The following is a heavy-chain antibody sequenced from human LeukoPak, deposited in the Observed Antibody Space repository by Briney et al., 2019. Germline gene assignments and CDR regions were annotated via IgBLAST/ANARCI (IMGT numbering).Heavy chain of an antibody. CDR1: GGSISSGDYY. V-gene: IGHV4-30-4*08. CDR3: ARGFSQRFYSPRYYFDY. D-gene: IGHD3-3*01. Sequence: KASETLSLTCTVSGGSISSGDYYWSWIRQPPGKGLEWIGYIYYSGSTYYNPSLKSRVTISVDTSKNQFSLKLSSVTAADTAVYYCARGFSQRFYSPRYYFDYWGQGTLVTVSS. J-gene: IGHJ4*02. CDR2: IYYSGST.